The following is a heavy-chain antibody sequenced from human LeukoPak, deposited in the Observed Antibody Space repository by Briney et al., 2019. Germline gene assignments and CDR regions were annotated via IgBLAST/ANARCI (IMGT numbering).Heavy chain of an antibody. V-gene: IGHV1-69*06. CDR1: GGTFSSYA. J-gene: IGHJ1*01. CDR3: ARDSGEGKEQQLVLKH. Sequence: GSSVKVSCKASGGTFSSYAISWVRQAPGQGLEWMGGIIPIFGTANYAQKFQGRVTITADKSTSTAYMELSSLRSEDTAVYYCARDSGEGKEQQLVLKHWGQGTLVTVSS. D-gene: IGHD6-13*01. CDR2: IIPIFGTA.